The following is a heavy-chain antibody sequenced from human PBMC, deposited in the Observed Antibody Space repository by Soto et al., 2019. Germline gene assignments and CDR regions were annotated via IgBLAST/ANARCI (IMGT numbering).Heavy chain of an antibody. Sequence: GGSLRLSCAASGFTFSSYGMHWVRQAPGKGLEWVAVISYDGSNKYYVDSVKGRFTISRDNSKNTLYLQMNSLRAEDTAVYYCAKVSSERRGAVCHAFDIWGQGTMVTVSS. CDR3: AKVSSERRGAVCHAFDI. J-gene: IGHJ3*02. CDR2: ISYDGSNK. CDR1: GFTFSSYG. D-gene: IGHD1-26*01. V-gene: IGHV3-30*18.